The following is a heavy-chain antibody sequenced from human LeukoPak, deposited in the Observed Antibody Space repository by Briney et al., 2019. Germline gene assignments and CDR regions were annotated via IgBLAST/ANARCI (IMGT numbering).Heavy chain of an antibody. V-gene: IGHV1-8*03. CDR2: MNPNSGNT. J-gene: IGHJ5*02. CDR3: ARGTLVLQP. CDR1: GYTFPNYN. Sequence: ASVKVSCKASGYTFPNYNINWVRQATGQGLEWMGWMNPNSGNTGYAQKFQGRVTFTRSTSINTAYMELFSLTSEDTAVYYCARGTLVLQPWGQGTLVAVSS. D-gene: IGHD3-9*01.